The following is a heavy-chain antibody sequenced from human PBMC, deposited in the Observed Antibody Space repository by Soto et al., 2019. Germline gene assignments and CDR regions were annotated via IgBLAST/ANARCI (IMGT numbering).Heavy chain of an antibody. CDR3: AKDMGKRYSSGWEGAFDY. CDR1: GFTFDDYT. CDR2: ISWDGGST. J-gene: IGHJ4*02. V-gene: IGHV3-43*01. Sequence: GGSLRLSCAASGFTFDDYTMHWVRQAPGKGLEWVSLISWDGGSTYYADSVKGRFTISRDNSKNSLYLQMNSLRTEDTALYYCAKDMGKRYSSGWEGAFDYWGQGTLVTVSS. D-gene: IGHD6-19*01.